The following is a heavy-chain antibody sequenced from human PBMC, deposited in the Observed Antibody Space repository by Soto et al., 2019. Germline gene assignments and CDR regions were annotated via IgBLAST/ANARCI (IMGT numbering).Heavy chain of an antibody. D-gene: IGHD2-2*01. CDR1: GYTFTNYA. V-gene: IGHV1-3*01. CDR2: INAGNGNT. J-gene: IGHJ6*03. Sequence: ASVKVSCKASGYTFTNYAVHWVRQAPGQRLEWMGRINAGNGNTRFSQNLQGRVTITRDTSARTVYMELSSLRSEDTAVYYCARGHLAVVPVASWFYYMDVWGKGTKVTVSS. CDR3: ARGHLAVVPVASWFYYMDV.